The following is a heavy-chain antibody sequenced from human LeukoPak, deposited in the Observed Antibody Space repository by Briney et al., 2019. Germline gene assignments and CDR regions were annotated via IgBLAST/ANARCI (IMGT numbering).Heavy chain of an antibody. CDR2: IIPILGIA. Sequence: SVKVSCKASGGTFTSYAISWVRQAPGQGLEWMGRIIPILGIANYAQKFQGRVTITADKSTSTAYMELSSLRSEDTAVYYCARDYDILTGLLAYYGMDVWGQGTTVTVSS. J-gene: IGHJ6*02. CDR1: GGTFTSYA. D-gene: IGHD3-9*01. CDR3: ARDYDILTGLLAYYGMDV. V-gene: IGHV1-69*04.